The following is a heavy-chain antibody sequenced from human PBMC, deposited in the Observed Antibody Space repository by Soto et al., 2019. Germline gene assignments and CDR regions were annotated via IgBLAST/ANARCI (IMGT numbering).Heavy chain of an antibody. J-gene: IGHJ5*02. CDR1: GGSISSGGYS. V-gene: IGHV4-30-2*01. D-gene: IGHD3-9*01. CDR3: ASLGGRYDILTGFGFEP. Sequence: PSETLSLTCAVSGGSISSGGYSWSWIRQPPGKGLEWIGYIYHSGSTYYNPSLKSRVTISVDRSKNQFSLKLSSVTAADTAVYYCASLGGRYDILTGFGFEPWGQGTLVTVSS. CDR2: IYHSGST.